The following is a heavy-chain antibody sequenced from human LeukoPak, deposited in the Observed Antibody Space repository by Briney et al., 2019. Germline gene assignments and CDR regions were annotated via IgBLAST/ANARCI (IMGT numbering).Heavy chain of an antibody. V-gene: IGHV1-2*06. CDR2: INPNSGGT. CDR3: ATGGGGYVYFDY. D-gene: IGHD5-12*01. Sequence: ASVKVSCKASGYTFTGYYMHWMRQAPGQGLEWMGRINPNSGGTNYAQKFQGRVTMTRDTSISTAHMELSRLRSDDTAVYYCATGGGGYVYFDYWGQGTLVTVSS. J-gene: IGHJ4*02. CDR1: GYTFTGYY.